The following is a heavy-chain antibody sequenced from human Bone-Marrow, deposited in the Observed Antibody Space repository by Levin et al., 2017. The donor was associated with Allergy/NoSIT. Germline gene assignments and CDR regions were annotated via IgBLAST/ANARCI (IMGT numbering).Heavy chain of an antibody. D-gene: IGHD4-17*01. CDR2: INSDGSST. V-gene: IGHV3-74*01. Sequence: GESLKISCAASGFTFSSYWMHWVRQAPGKGLVWVSRINSDGSSTSYADSVKGRFTISRDNAKNTLYLQMNSLRAEDTAVYYCARRASAVPNYYFDYWGQGTLVTVSS. CDR1: GFTFSSYW. J-gene: IGHJ4*02. CDR3: ARRASAVPNYYFDY.